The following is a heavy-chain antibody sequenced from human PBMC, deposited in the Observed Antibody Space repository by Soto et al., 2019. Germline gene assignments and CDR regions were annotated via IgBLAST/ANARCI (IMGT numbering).Heavy chain of an antibody. Sequence: SETLSLTCTVSSGSISSPDYYWSWIRQPPGKGLEWIGYIYYTGNTYYNPSLKSRVIMSIDTSTNQFSLKVTSVTAADTAVYYCASGGSSNWFDPWGQGTLVTVSS. D-gene: IGHD1-26*01. J-gene: IGHJ5*02. CDR1: SGSISSPDYY. CDR2: IYYTGNT. V-gene: IGHV4-30-4*01. CDR3: ASGGSSNWFDP.